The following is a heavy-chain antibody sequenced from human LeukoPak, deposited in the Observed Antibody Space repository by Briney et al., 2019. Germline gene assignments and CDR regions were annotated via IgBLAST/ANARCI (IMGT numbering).Heavy chain of an antibody. J-gene: IGHJ4*02. CDR1: GYTFTGYY. Sequence: ASVKVSCKASGYTFTGYYMHWVRQAPGQGLEWMGWINPNSGGTNYAQKFQGRVTMTRDTSISTAYMELSRLRSDDTAVYYCARHYDSSGSDFDYWGQGTLVTVSS. CDR2: INPNSGGT. CDR3: ARHYDSSGSDFDY. V-gene: IGHV1-2*02. D-gene: IGHD3-22*01.